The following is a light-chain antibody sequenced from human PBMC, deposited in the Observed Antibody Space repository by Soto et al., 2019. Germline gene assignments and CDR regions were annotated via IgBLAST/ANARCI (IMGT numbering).Light chain of an antibody. Sequence: QSVLTQPPSVSWAPGQRVTISCTGSSSNIGAGYDVHWYQQLPGTAPKLLIYGNSNRPSGVPDRFSGSKSGTSASLAITGLQDDNEVEYHSQSSDTSLRALFGGVTK. J-gene: IGLJ3*02. CDR3: QSSDTSLRAL. V-gene: IGLV1-40*01. CDR1: SSNIGAGYD. CDR2: GNS.